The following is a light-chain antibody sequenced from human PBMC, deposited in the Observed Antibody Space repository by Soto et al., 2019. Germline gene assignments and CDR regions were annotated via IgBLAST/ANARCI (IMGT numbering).Light chain of an antibody. V-gene: IGKV1-5*01. CDR3: QQYNSYWT. J-gene: IGKJ1*01. CDR2: DAS. CDR1: QSISSW. Sequence: DIQMTQSPSTLSASVGDRVTITCRASQSISSWLAWYQQKPWKAPKLLIYDASSLESGVPSRFSGSGSGTEFTLTISSLQPDDFATYYCQQYNSYWTFGQGTKGEI.